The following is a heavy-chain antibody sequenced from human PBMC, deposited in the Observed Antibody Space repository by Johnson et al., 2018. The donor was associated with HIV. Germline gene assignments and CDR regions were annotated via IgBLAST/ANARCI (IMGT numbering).Heavy chain of an antibody. CDR3: TRHGGYDPRGYVGAFDI. D-gene: IGHD5-12*01. CDR1: GFTFSNAW. J-gene: IGHJ3*02. V-gene: IGHV3-15*01. CDR2: IKSKTDGGTT. Sequence: EVQLVESGGGLVKPGGSLRLSCAASGFTFSNAWMSWVRQAPGKGLEWVGRIKSKTDGGTTDYAAPVKGRFTISRDDSKNTLYLQMKSLKTADTAVYYCTRHGGYDPRGYVGAFDIWGQGTMVTVSS.